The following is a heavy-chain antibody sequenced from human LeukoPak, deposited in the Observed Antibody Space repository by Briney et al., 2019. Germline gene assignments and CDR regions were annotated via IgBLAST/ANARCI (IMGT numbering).Heavy chain of an antibody. CDR1: GFNFSFYG. CDR3: VRDDGWYEVDY. Sequence: PGRSLRLSCAASGFNFSFYGMQWVRQAPGKGLEWVAVIWYDASKTYYADSVKGRFTISRDNSKNTLYLQMNSLTVEDTALYYCVRDDGWYEVDYWGQGTLVTVSS. V-gene: IGHV3-33*01. D-gene: IGHD6-19*01. J-gene: IGHJ4*02. CDR2: IWYDASKT.